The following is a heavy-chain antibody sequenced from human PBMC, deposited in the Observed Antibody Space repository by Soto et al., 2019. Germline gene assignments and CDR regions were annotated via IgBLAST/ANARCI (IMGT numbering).Heavy chain of an antibody. CDR2: MSDDGSKE. V-gene: IGHV3-30*04. J-gene: IGHJ6*02. Sequence: GGSLRLSCAGSGFSVFDYTLYCVRQGPGKGLEWVAIMSDDGSKEHCAESVRGRFTISRDNSKNTLYLQMNSLRAEDTTVYYCAKGARDGSYDYYYGMDVWGQGTRVTVSS. CDR1: GFSVFDYT. D-gene: IGHD1-26*01. CDR3: AKGARDGSYDYYYGMDV.